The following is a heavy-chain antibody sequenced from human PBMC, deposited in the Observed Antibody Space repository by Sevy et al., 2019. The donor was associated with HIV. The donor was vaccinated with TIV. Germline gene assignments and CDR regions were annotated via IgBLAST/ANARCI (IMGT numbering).Heavy chain of an antibody. V-gene: IGHV3-15*01. CDR3: AREGGYNWNGIDY. CDR1: GFTFSIAW. D-gene: IGHD1-1*01. CDR2: IKSKTDGGTT. Sequence: GGSLRLSCAASGFTFSIAWMSWVRQAPGKGLEWVGRIKSKTDGGTTDYAAPVKGRFTISRDDSKNTLYLQMNSLRAEDTAVYYCAREGGYNWNGIDYWGQGTLVTVSS. J-gene: IGHJ4*02.